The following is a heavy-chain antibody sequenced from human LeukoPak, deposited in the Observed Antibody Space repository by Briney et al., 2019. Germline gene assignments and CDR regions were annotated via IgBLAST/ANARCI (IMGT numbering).Heavy chain of an antibody. Sequence: PSETLSLTCTVSGGSISSYYWSWIRQPPGKGLEWIGYIYYSGSTNYNPSLKSRVTISVDTSKNQFSLKLSSVTAADTAVYCCARGGLGYCSGGSCYNTIDYWGQGTLVTVSS. CDR2: IYYSGST. CDR3: ARGGLGYCSGGSCYNTIDY. J-gene: IGHJ4*02. V-gene: IGHV4-59*01. CDR1: GGSISSYY. D-gene: IGHD2-15*01.